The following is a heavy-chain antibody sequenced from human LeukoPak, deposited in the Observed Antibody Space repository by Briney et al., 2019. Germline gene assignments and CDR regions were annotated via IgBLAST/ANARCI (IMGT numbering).Heavy chain of an antibody. CDR1: GYTFTGYY. D-gene: IGHD3-3*01. CDR2: INPNSGGT. Sequence: ASVKVSCKASGYTFTGYYMHWVRQAPGQGLEWMGWINPNSGGTNYAQKFQGRVTMTRDTSISTAYMELSRLRSDDTAVYYCASAGITIFGVYLFDYWGQGTLVTVSS. V-gene: IGHV1-2*02. CDR3: ASAGITIFGVYLFDY. J-gene: IGHJ4*02.